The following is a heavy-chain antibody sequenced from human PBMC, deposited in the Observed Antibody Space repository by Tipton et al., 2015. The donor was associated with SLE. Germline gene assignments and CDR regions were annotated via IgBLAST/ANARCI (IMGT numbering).Heavy chain of an antibody. CDR1: GVSISSYY. Sequence: TLSLTCTVSGVSISSYYWSWIRQPPGKGLEWIGYIYYSGSTNYNPSLKSRVTISVDTSKNQFSLKLSSVTAADTAVYYCARGVVSGYDFWSGDPYNWFDPWGQGTLVTVSS. V-gene: IGHV4-59*01. J-gene: IGHJ5*02. D-gene: IGHD3-3*01. CDR3: ARGVVSGYDFWSGDPYNWFDP. CDR2: IYYSGST.